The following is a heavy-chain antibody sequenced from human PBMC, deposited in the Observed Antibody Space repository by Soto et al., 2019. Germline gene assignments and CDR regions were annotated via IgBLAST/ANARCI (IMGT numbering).Heavy chain of an antibody. CDR3: ARDGDSSSSGFDYYYGMDV. V-gene: IGHV1-69*13. J-gene: IGHJ6*02. CDR1: GGTFSSYA. Sequence: SVKVSFKASGGTFSSYAISWVRQAPGQGLEWMGGIIPIFGTANYAQKFQGRVTITADESTSTAYMELSSLRSEDTAVYYCARDGDSSSSGFDYYYGMDVWGQGTTVTVSS. CDR2: IIPIFGTA. D-gene: IGHD6-6*01.